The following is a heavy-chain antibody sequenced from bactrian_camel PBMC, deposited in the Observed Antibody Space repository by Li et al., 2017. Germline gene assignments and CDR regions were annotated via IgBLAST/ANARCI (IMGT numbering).Heavy chain of an antibody. CDR3: AEGRGSRGEHCYSLNY. CDR2: IGRFNSRT. J-gene: IGHJ4*01. D-gene: IGHD6*01. CDR1: GFTFSSSA. Sequence: DVQLVESGGDLVQPGGSLRLSCAASGFTFSSSAMSWVRRAPGKEREGVARIGRFNSRTLYADSVKGRFTISQDNTRNTIYLQMDSLEPEDTAVYYCAEGRGSRGEHCYSLNYWGQGTQVTVS. V-gene: IGHV3S31*01.